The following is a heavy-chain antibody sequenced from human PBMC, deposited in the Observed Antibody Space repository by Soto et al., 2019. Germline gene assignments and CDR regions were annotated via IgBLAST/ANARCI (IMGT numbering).Heavy chain of an antibody. Sequence: QVQLQQWGAGLLKPSETLSLTCAVYGGSFSGYYWSWIRQAPGKGLEWFGEINPSGSTNYNPSLKSRVTISVDTSKNQFSLKLSSVTAADTAVYYCAMTDWSDYYYYGTDVWGQGTTVTVSS. CDR1: GGSFSGYY. V-gene: IGHV4-34*01. D-gene: IGHD3-9*01. CDR2: INPSGST. J-gene: IGHJ6*02. CDR3: AMTDWSDYYYYGTDV.